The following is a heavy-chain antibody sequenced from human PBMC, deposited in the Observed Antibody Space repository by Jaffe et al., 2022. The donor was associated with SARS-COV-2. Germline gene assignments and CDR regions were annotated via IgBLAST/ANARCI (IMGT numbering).Heavy chain of an antibody. V-gene: IGHV3-49*04. CDR3: TRDGPLPYCSGGSCYYGMDV. CDR2: IRSKAYGGTT. D-gene: IGHD2-15*01. CDR1: GFTFGDYA. Sequence: EVQLVESGGGLVQPGRSLRLSCTASGFTFGDYAMSWVRQAPGKGLEWVGFIRSKAYGGTTEYAASVKGRFTISRDDSKSIAYLQMNSLKTEDTAVYYCTRDGPLPYCSGGSCYYGMDVWGQGTTVTVSS. J-gene: IGHJ6*02.